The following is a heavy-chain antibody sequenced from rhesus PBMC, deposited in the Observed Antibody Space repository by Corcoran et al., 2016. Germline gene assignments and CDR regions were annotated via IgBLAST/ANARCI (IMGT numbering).Heavy chain of an antibody. J-gene: IGHJ6*01. Sequence: QVTLKESGPALVKPTQTLTLTCTFSGFSLSPRGMGVGGGRQPPGKALEWLASIYWNDEKYYRTSLKSRLTISKDTSKIQVVLRMTNMDPMDTATYFCARGSITSGTYGLDSWGQGVVVTVSS. D-gene: IGHD1-38*01. V-gene: IGHV2S1*01. CDR3: ARGSITSGTYGLDS. CDR2: IYWNDEK. CDR1: GFSLSPRGMG.